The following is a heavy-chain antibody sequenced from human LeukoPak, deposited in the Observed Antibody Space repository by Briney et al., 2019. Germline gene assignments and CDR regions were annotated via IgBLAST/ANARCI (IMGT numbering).Heavy chain of an antibody. Sequence: PGGSLRLSCAASGFTFSSYWMHWVRQAPGKGLVWVSRINSDGSSTGYADSVKGRFTISRDNANNSLYLQMNSLRAEDTAVYYCARDRSISAAGDTYWGQGTLVTVSS. J-gene: IGHJ4*02. CDR1: GFTFSSYW. V-gene: IGHV3-74*01. CDR2: INSDGSST. D-gene: IGHD6-13*01. CDR3: ARDRSISAAGDTY.